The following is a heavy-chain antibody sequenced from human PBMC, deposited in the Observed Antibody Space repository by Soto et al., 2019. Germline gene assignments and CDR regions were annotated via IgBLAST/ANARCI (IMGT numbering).Heavy chain of an antibody. J-gene: IGHJ4*02. V-gene: IGHV3-23*01. Sequence: PVGSLRLSCAASGFTFRDYAMSWVRQAPGKGLEWVAAISGSGISTYYGESVKGRLTVSRDNSMDTLYLQMNSLRAEDTAVYYCATGGIAAVISDNWGQGTLVTVSS. CDR3: ATGGIAAVISDN. CDR1: GFTFRDYA. D-gene: IGHD6-13*01. CDR2: ISGSGIST.